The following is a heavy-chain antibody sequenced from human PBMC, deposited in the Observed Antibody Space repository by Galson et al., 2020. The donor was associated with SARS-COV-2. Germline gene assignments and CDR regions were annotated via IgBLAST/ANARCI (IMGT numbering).Heavy chain of an antibody. Sequence: SQTLSLTCAISGDSVSSNSAAWNWIRQSPSRGLEWLGRTYYRSKWSSDYAVSVKSRITINPDTSKNQFSLQLNSVTPEDTAMYYCAGRVAGVNSLHIWGQGTMVIVSS. V-gene: IGHV6-1*01. CDR2: TYYRSKWSS. CDR3: AGRVAGVNSLHI. D-gene: IGHD3-10*01. J-gene: IGHJ3*02. CDR1: GDSVSSNSAA.